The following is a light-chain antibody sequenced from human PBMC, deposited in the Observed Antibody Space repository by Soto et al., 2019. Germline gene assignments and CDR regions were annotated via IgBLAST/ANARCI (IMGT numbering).Light chain of an antibody. V-gene: IGKV3-20*01. CDR1: QSLTTRY. Sequence: EIVLTQSPGTLSLCPGERATLSCSASQSLTTRYLAWYQQKPGQAPRLLIYGASSRATGIPDRFSGSGSGPAFTLTLSRLEPEDFAVYSCQPYGSSPTFGQGTRLEIK. CDR2: GAS. CDR3: QPYGSSPT. J-gene: IGKJ5*01.